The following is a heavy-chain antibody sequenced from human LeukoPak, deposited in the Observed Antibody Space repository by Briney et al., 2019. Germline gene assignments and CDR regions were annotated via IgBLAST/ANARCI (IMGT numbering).Heavy chain of an antibody. CDR3: ARLADYYYYMDV. V-gene: IGHV4-39*07. J-gene: IGHJ6*03. D-gene: IGHD6-25*01. CDR1: GGSISSRSYY. Sequence: PSETLFLTCTVSGGSISSRSYYWGWIRQPPGKGLEWIGSIYHSGSTYYNPSLKSRVTISVDTSKKQFSLRLNSVTAADTAVYYCARLADYYYYMDVWGKGTTVTVSS. CDR2: IYHSGST.